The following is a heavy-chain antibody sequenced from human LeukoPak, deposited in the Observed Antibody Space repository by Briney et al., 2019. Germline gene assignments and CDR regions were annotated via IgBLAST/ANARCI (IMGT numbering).Heavy chain of an antibody. CDR1: GGSFTDYY. D-gene: IGHD6-19*01. V-gene: IGHV4-34*01. CDR2: IHHSGSA. Sequence: SETLSLTCAVYGGSFTDYYWNWICQPPGKGLEWIGEIHHSGSANYKPSLSSRVAMSVDTTKDQFSLNLTSVTAADTAVYYCARGPLAGTGANWFDPWGQGTLVTVSS. J-gene: IGHJ5*02. CDR3: ARGPLAGTGANWFDP.